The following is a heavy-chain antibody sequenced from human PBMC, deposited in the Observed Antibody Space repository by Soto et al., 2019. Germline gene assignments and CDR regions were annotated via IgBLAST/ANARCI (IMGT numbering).Heavy chain of an antibody. J-gene: IGHJ4*02. Sequence: EVQLLESGGGLVQPGGSLRLSCAASGFTFSNYAVTWVRQAPGKGLEWVSTISGSGGSIYYADSVTGRFTISRDNSKNTPYLQMNSLGAEDTAVYYCAKVQSSSCYEIDYLGQGTLVTVSS. D-gene: IGHD6-13*01. CDR1: GFTFSNYA. CDR3: AKVQSSSCYEIDY. CDR2: ISGSGGSI. V-gene: IGHV3-23*01.